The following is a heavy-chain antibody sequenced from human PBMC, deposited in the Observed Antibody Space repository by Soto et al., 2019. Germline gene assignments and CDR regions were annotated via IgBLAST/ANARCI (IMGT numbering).Heavy chain of an antibody. J-gene: IGHJ4*02. CDR3: ATSYGSGYRAFDF. Sequence: QVQLVQSGADVKKPGSSVKVSCKASGDTFNFYTINWVRQAPGLGLEWMGRFKPILTMSNYAQKFEGRVRITADKSTSAAYMELSRLRAEDTAMYYCATSYGSGYRAFDFWGQGALVTVSS. D-gene: IGHD3-10*01. CDR2: FKPILTMS. V-gene: IGHV1-69*02. CDR1: GDTFNFYT.